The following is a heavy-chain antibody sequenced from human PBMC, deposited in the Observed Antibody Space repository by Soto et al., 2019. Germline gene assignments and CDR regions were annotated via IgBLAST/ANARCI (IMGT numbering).Heavy chain of an antibody. Sequence: EVQLVESGGGLVQPGGSLKLSCAVSGFTFSSHAMNWVRQAPGKGLEWVAYIHGTRSIRYYADSVKGRFTISRDNAKNSFYLQMDSLRDEDTALYYCARDARNADYDYWGQGTLVTVSS. CDR2: IHGTRSIR. J-gene: IGHJ4*02. V-gene: IGHV3-48*02. CDR1: GFTFSSHA. CDR3: ARDARNADYDY. D-gene: IGHD3-16*01.